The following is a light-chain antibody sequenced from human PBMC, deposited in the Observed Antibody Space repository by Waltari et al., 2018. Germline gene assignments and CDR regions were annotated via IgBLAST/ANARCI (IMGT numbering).Light chain of an antibody. CDR1: QSVSSA. J-gene: IGKJ1*01. Sequence: EIVLTQYPGPLSLSLGERATVSCRASQSVSSALAWYQQKPGQAPRLLIYGASTRATGIPDRFSGSGSGTDFSLTISRLEPDYFAVYYCQHYLRLPVTFGQGTTVEI. V-gene: IGKV3-20*01. CDR2: GAS. CDR3: QHYLRLPVT.